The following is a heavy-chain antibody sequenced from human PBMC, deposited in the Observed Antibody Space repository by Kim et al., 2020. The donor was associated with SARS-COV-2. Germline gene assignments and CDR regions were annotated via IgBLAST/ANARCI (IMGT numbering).Heavy chain of an antibody. J-gene: IGHJ6*02. D-gene: IGHD3-10*01. CDR3: ARGGRGVIEPKVLYYYGMDV. CDR2: IIPIFGTA. Sequence: SVKVSCKASGGTFSSYAISWVRQAPGQGLEWMGGIIPIFGTANYAQKFQGRVTITADESTSTAYMELSSLRSEDTAVYYCARGGRGVIEPKVLYYYGMDVWGQGTTVTVSS. CDR1: GGTFSSYA. V-gene: IGHV1-69*13.